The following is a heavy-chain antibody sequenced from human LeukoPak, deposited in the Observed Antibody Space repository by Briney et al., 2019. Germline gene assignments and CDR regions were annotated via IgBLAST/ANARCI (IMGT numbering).Heavy chain of an antibody. CDR2: IIPIFGTA. CDR1: GGTFSSHA. CDR3: ARGRYNWNAWFDP. V-gene: IGHV1-69*05. D-gene: IGHD1-1*01. Sequence: SVKVSCKASGGTFSSHAISWVRQAPGQGLEWMGGIIPIFGTANYARKFQGRVTITTDESTSTAYMELSSLRSEDTAVYYCARGRYNWNAWFDPWGQGTLVTVSS. J-gene: IGHJ5*02.